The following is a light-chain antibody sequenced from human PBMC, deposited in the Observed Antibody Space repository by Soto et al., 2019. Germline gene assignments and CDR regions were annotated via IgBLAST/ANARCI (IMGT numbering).Light chain of an antibody. CDR3: ISHAGTSNV. J-gene: IGLJ1*01. V-gene: IGLV2-8*01. CDR1: SSDVGATDY. Sequence: QSVLTQPPSAPGSLGQSVAISCTGTSSDVGATDYVSWYQHHSGKAPKLLLYEVNKRPSGVPDRFSGSKSGNTASLTVSVLQADDEADYYCISHAGTSNVLGTGTKLTVL. CDR2: EVN.